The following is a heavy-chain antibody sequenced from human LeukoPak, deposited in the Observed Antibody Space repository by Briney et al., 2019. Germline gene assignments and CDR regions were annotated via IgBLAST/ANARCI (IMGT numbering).Heavy chain of an antibody. J-gene: IGHJ6*03. D-gene: IGHD3-16*01. CDR2: ITTDSSTI. CDR1: GFTFSSHN. V-gene: IGHV3-48*01. Sequence: GGSLRLSCAASGFTFSSHNMNWVRQAPGRGLEWISYITTDSSTIKCADSVKGRFTISRDNTKSSLYLQMNSLRAEDTAVYYCARDRGAVGGLLSYHFYYMDVWGKGTPVTVS. CDR3: ARDRGAVGGLLSYHFYYMDV.